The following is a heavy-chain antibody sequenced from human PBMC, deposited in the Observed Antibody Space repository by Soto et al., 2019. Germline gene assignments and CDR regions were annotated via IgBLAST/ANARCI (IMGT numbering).Heavy chain of an antibody. Sequence: SETLSLTCTVSGGSISSYFYIWVRQPPGKGLEWIGSVYYTGTTDYNPSLKSRVTISVDTSKTQFSLNLRSVTAADTAVYYCARDLAAVPRAFDYWGRGTVVTVS. V-gene: IGHV4-59*01. CDR3: ARDLAAVPRAFDY. D-gene: IGHD6-13*01. CDR2: VYYTGTT. J-gene: IGHJ4*02. CDR1: GGSISSYF.